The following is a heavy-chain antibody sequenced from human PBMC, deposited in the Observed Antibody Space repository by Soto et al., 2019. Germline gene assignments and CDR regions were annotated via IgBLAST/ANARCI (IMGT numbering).Heavy chain of an antibody. D-gene: IGHD5-12*01. V-gene: IGHV4-30-2*01. CDR1: GDSISRADYH. CDR2: IYHSGST. J-gene: IGHJ4*02. CDR3: ARERIVATIRYFDY. Sequence: SETLCLTCTVAGDSISRADYHWSWIRKPPGKGLEWIGYIYHSGSTYYNPSLKSRVTISVDRSKNQFSLKLSSVTAADTAVYYCARERIVATIRYFDYWGQGTLVTVSS.